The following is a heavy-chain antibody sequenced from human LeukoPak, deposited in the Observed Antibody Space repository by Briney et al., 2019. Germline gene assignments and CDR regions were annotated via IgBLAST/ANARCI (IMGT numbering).Heavy chain of an antibody. CDR1: GYTFTGYY. V-gene: IGHV1-2*02. D-gene: IGHD1-1*01. CDR3: ARADNWNDGNFDY. Sequence: ASVKVSCKASGYTFTGYYMHWVRQAPGHGLEWMGWINPNSGGTNYAQKFQGRVTMTRDTSISTAYMELSRLRSDDTAVYYCARADNWNDGNFDYWGQGTLVTVSS. J-gene: IGHJ4*02. CDR2: INPNSGGT.